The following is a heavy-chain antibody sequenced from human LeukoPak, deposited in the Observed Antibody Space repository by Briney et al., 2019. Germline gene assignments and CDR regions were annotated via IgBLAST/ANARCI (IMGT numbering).Heavy chain of an antibody. D-gene: IGHD6-13*01. CDR2: MNPNSGNT. CDR1: GYTFTSYD. V-gene: IGHV1-8*01. CDR3: ARWIKSGANWRHSSRYPRAFDI. Sequence: ASVKVSCKASGYTFTSYDINWVRQATGQGLEWMGWMNPNSGNTGYAQKFQGRVTMTRNTSISIAYMELSSLRSEDTAVYYCARWIKSGANWRHSSRYPRAFDIWGQGTMVTVSS. J-gene: IGHJ3*02.